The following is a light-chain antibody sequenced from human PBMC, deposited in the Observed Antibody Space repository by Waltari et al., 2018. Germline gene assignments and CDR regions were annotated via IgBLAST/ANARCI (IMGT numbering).Light chain of an antibody. CDR2: EIS. CDR1: QSLLHSDGETY. J-gene: IGKJ2*01. Sequence: DIVMTQTPLSLSVTPGQPGSIPCKSSQSLLHSDGETYLYWYVQKPGQSPQLLVYEISSRVSGVPDRFSGSGSGTNFTFTISSLQPEDIATYYCQQYDSLPYTFGQGTKLEIK. CDR3: QQYDSLPYT. V-gene: IGKV2-29*02.